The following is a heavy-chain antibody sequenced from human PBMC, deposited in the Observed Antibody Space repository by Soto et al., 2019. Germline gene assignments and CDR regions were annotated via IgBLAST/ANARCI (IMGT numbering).Heavy chain of an antibody. J-gene: IGHJ4*02. CDR1: GGSVSSGNHY. Sequence: QVQLQESGPGLVKPSETLSLTCTVSGGSVSSGNHYWSWIRQPPGKGLEWIGYIYYRGSTNYNPSLKSRVTISADTSKKQFSLKLSSVTAGDTAVYYCARARGAATARDYWGQGTLVTVSS. D-gene: IGHD6-13*01. CDR2: IYYRGST. V-gene: IGHV4-61*01. CDR3: ARARGAATARDY.